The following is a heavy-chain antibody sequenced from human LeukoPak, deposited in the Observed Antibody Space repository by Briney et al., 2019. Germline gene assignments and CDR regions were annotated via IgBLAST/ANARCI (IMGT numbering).Heavy chain of an antibody. D-gene: IGHD3-16*02. CDR3: ARAPIMITFGGVIVTEGYYMDV. Sequence: TGGSLRLSCAASGFTFSSYGMHWVRQAPGKGLEWVAFIRYDGSNKYYADSVKGRFTISRDNSKNTLYLQMNSLRAEDTAVYYCARAPIMITFGGVIVTEGYYMDVWGKGTTVTISS. CDR1: GFTFSSYG. CDR2: IRYDGSNK. J-gene: IGHJ6*03. V-gene: IGHV3-30*02.